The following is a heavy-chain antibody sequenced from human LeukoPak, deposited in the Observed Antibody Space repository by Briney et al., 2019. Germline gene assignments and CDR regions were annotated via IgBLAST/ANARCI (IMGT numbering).Heavy chain of an antibody. Sequence: GGSLRLSCAASGFTFSAYSMNWVRQAPGKGLEWVSSISRDSTYIYYADSVKGRFTISRDNAENSLYLQMNSLRVEDTAVYYCVREHRGGAIWGQGTMVTVSS. CDR3: VREHRGGAI. CDR2: ISRDSTYI. V-gene: IGHV3-21*01. D-gene: IGHD2-21*01. J-gene: IGHJ3*02. CDR1: GFTFSAYS.